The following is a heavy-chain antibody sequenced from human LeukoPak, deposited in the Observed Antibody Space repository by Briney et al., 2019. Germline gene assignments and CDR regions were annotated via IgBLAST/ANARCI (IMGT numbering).Heavy chain of an antibody. J-gene: IGHJ6*02. CDR1: GGSFSGYY. CDR3: ARLGLVATFPYYYYYGMDV. CDR2: INHSGST. V-gene: IGHV4-34*01. Sequence: SETLSLTCAVYGGSFSGYYWSWIRQPPGKGLEWIGEINHSGSTNYNPSLKSRVTISVDTSKNQFSLKLSSVTAADMAVYYCARLGLVATFPYYYYYGMDVWGQGTTVTVSS. D-gene: IGHD5-12*01.